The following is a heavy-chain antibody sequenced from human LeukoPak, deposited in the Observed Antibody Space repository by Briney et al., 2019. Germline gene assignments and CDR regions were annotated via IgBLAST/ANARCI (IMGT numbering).Heavy chain of an antibody. CDR3: ARQHAYSSGWGAFDI. CDR2: IYPGDSDT. J-gene: IGHJ3*02. V-gene: IGHV5-51*01. Sequence: GESLKISCKGSGYSFTSYWIGWVRQMPGKGLEWMGIIYPGDSDTRYSPSFQGQVTISADKSISTAYLQWSSLKASDTAMYYCARQHAYSSGWGAFDIWGQGTMVTLSS. D-gene: IGHD6-19*01. CDR1: GYSFTSYW.